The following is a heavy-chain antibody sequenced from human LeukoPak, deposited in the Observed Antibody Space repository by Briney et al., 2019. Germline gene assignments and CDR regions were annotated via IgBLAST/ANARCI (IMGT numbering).Heavy chain of an antibody. CDR3: AREDVVLVDAVRYQYYGMDV. J-gene: IGHJ6*02. Sequence: GASVKVSCKASGYNFISYYMHWVRQAPGQGLEWVGIINPSGGSTSYAQKFQDRVTMTRDTSTSTVYMELSSLKSEDTAVYYCAREDVVLVDAVRYQYYGMDVWGQGTTVTVSS. V-gene: IGHV1-46*01. D-gene: IGHD2-8*01. CDR2: INPSGGST. CDR1: GYNFISYY.